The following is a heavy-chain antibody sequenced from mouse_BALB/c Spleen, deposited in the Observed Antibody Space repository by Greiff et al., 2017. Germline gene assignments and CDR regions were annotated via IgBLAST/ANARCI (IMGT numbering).Heavy chain of an antibody. Sequence: EVKLMESGGGLVQPKGSLKLSCAASGFTFNTYAMNWVRQAPGKGLEWVARIRSKSNNYATYYADSVKDRFTISRDDSQSMLYLQMNNLKTEDTAMYYCVRHDYYGSSWYFDVWGAGTTVTVSS. D-gene: IGHD1-1*01. V-gene: IGHV10-1*02. CDR3: VRHDYYGSSWYFDV. J-gene: IGHJ1*01. CDR2: IRSKSNNYAT. CDR1: GFTFNTYA.